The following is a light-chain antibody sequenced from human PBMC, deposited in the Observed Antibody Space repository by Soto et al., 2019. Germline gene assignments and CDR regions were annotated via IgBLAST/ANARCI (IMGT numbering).Light chain of an antibody. Sequence: DIQMTQSPSSLPASVGDRVTITCRASQIINTYLNWYQQQPGKAPKLLISAASSLYSGVPSRFSGSGSGTEFTLTISRLEPEDFAVYYCQQYGSSGTFGQGTKVDIK. CDR3: QQYGSSGT. CDR2: AAS. J-gene: IGKJ1*01. V-gene: IGKV1-39*01. CDR1: QIINTY.